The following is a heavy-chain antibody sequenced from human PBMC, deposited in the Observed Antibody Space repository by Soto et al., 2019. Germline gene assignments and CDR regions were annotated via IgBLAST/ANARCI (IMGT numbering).Heavy chain of an antibody. V-gene: IGHV4-39*01. CDR2: VYYRGRS. CDR1: GGSVTNSSYY. D-gene: IGHD4-17*01. J-gene: IGHJ4*02. Sequence: ATPLALTCTVSGGSVTNSSYYWGWIRQSPGKGLEWIGSVYYRGRSYSKSSVKSRVTISVDTSKNQFSLNFNSVTASDTALYYCVSQRTTVLTQAYFDYWGPGALVTVS. CDR3: VSQRTTVLTQAYFDY.